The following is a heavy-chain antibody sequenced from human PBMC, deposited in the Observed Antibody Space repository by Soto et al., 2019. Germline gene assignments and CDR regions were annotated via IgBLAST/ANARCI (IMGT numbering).Heavy chain of an antibody. CDR2: IYYSGNT. CDR3: ARDRLMATAGTARHYFGLDV. J-gene: IGHJ6*02. D-gene: IGHD5-18*01. CDR1: GGSIRSGGYY. V-gene: IGHV4-31*03. Sequence: SETLSLTCTVSGGSIRSGGYYWGWVRQNPRRGLEWIGNIYYSGNTYYNPSLKSRLTISVDTSKNQFSLNLSSVTAADTAVYYCARDRLMATAGTARHYFGLDVWGQGTTVTVSS.